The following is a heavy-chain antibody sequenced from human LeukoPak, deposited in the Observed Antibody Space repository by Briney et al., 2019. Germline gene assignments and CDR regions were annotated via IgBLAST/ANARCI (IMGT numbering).Heavy chain of an antibody. CDR1: GGSFSDYY. CDR2: INHSGST. Sequence: SETLSLTCAVYGGSFSDYYWSWIRQSPGKGLEWIGEINHSGSTNYNPSLKSRVTISVDTSKNQFSLKLNSVTAADTAVYYCASCSSTSWYAGDWFDPWGQRTLVTVSS. D-gene: IGHD2-2*01. V-gene: IGHV4-34*01. J-gene: IGHJ5*02. CDR3: ASCSSTSWYAGDWFDP.